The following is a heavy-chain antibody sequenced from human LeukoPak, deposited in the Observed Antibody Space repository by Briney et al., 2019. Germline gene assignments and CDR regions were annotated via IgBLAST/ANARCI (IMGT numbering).Heavy chain of an antibody. CDR3: ATPAGSSSWGGLGYYFDY. D-gene: IGHD6-6*01. CDR2: IYYSGST. Sequence: SETLSLTCTVSGGSISSSSYYWGWIRQPPGKGLEWIGSIYYSGSTYSNTSLESRVTISVDTSKNQFSLKLSSVTAADTAVYYCATPAGSSSWGGLGYYFDYWGQGTLVTVSS. CDR1: GGSISSSSYY. V-gene: IGHV4-39*01. J-gene: IGHJ4*02.